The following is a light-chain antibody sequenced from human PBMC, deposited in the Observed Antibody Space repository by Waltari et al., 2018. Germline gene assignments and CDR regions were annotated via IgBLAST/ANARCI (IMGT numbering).Light chain of an antibody. CDR1: QSISNY. Sequence: DILLTQSPSSLSASVGDRVPITCRARQSISNYLNWYQQKPGTAPKLLINGASTLQSGVPSRFSGSGSGTDFALTISSLQPEDFASYHCQQSYSLPLTFGQGTKVEIK. CDR2: GAS. CDR3: QQSYSLPLT. V-gene: IGKV1-39*01. J-gene: IGKJ1*01.